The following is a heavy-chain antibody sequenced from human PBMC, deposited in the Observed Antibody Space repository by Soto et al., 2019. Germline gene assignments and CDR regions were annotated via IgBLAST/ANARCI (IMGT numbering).Heavy chain of an antibody. CDR2: IIPILGIA. J-gene: IGHJ5*02. Sequence: QVQLVQSGAEVKKPGSSVKVSCKASGGTFSSYTISWVRQAPGQGLEWMGRIIPILGIANYAQKFQGRVTITADKSTSTAYMELSSLRSEDTAVYYCARDRYCSSTSCYSWFDPWGQGTLVTVSS. V-gene: IGHV1-69*08. D-gene: IGHD2-2*01. CDR3: ARDRYCSSTSCYSWFDP. CDR1: GGTFSSYT.